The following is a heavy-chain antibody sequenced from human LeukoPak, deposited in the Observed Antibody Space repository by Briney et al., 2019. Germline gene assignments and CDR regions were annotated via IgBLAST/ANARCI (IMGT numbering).Heavy chain of an antibody. J-gene: IGHJ4*02. CDR2: IYYSGST. CDR3: AREVPIVRGLRWDY. CDR1: GDSISSYY. D-gene: IGHD3-10*01. Sequence: TETLSLTCTVSGDSISSYYWNWVRQPPGKGLEWIGYIYYSGSTNCNPSLKSRVTISIDTSKNQFSLKLRSVTAADTAVYYCAREVPIVRGLRWDYWGQGTLVTVSS. V-gene: IGHV4-59*01.